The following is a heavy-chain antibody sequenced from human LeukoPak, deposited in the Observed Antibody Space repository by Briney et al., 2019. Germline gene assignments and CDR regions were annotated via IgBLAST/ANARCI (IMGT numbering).Heavy chain of an antibody. Sequence: GGSLRLSCAASGFTFSSYTMNWVRQAPGKGLEWVSSISSSGSYIYYADSMKGRFTISRDNAKNSLYLQMNSLRAEDTALYYCARAFSGWSALDYWGQGTLVTVSS. CDR1: GFTFSSYT. V-gene: IGHV3-21*01. CDR3: ARAFSGWSALDY. J-gene: IGHJ4*02. CDR2: ISSSGSYI. D-gene: IGHD6-19*01.